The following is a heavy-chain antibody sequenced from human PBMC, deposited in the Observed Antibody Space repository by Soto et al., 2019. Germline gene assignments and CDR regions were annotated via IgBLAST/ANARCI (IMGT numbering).Heavy chain of an antibody. J-gene: IGHJ6*02. CDR1: GGSISSGGYS. Sequence: QLQLQESGSGLVKPSQTLSLTCAVSGGSISSGGYSWSWIRQPPGKGLEWIGYIYHSGSTYYNPSLQGPVTISGNRSKNTFSLKLSSVTAPDTAVYYCARAHYGDYGYGMDVWGQGTTVTVSS. V-gene: IGHV4-30-2*01. D-gene: IGHD4-17*01. CDR2: IYHSGST. CDR3: ARAHYGDYGYGMDV.